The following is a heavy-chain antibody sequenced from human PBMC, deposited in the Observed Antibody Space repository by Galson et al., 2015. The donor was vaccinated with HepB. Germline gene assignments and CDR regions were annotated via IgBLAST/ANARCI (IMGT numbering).Heavy chain of an antibody. V-gene: IGHV3-21*06. CDR2: ITGSSEST. D-gene: IGHD6-6*01. J-gene: IGHJ4*02. CDR1: GFTFSFYT. CDR3: EKDLGRVRHVRGY. Sequence: SLRLSCAASGFTFSFYTMHWVRQAPGRGLEWVSSITGSSESTHYADSVKGRFTISRGNADNLVYVEMNGLRAEDTAVYYCEKDLGRVRHVRGYWGQGTLATVSS.